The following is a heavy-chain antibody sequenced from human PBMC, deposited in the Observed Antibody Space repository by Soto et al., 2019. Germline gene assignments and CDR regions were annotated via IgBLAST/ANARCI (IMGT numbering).Heavy chain of an antibody. CDR1: ADTFNSYS. CDR2: ITPVFGTA. Sequence: QVQLVQSGAEVKKPGSSVKVSCKASADTFNSYSLSWLRQAPGQRLEWMGGITPVFGTADYAQSFKDRLAKTADDSTSTVYMELSSLRSDDTAVYYCARSLEGNPVTNWFDPWGQGALVTVSS. V-gene: IGHV1-69*01. D-gene: IGHD2-8*01. CDR3: ARSLEGNPVTNWFDP. J-gene: IGHJ5*02.